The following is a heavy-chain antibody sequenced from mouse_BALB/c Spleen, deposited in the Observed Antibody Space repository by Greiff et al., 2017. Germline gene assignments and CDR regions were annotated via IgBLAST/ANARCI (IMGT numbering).Heavy chain of an antibody. J-gene: IGHJ4*01. CDR1: GYSFTGYY. V-gene: IGHV1-31*01. CDR3: ARLYDYYAMDY. Sequence: EVKLQQSGPELVKPGASMKISCKASGYSFTGYYMHWVKQSHVKSLEWIGRINPYNGATSYNQNFKDKASLTVDKSSSTAYMELHSLTSEDSAVYYCARLYDYYAMDYWGQGTSVTVSS. D-gene: IGHD2-10*02. CDR2: INPYNGAT.